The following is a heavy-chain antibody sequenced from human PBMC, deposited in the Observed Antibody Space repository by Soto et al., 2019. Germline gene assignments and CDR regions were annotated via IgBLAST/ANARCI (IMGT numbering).Heavy chain of an antibody. CDR3: ARELSTSYFDY. J-gene: IGHJ4*02. CDR1: GFTFSNYE. D-gene: IGHD2-2*01. V-gene: IGHV3-48*03. CDR2: ISYGGTTI. Sequence: PGGSLRLSCAASGFTFSNYEMNWVRQAPGKGLEWVSYISYGGTTIYYGDSVKGRFTISRDNAKNSLYLQMNSLRAEDTALYYCARELSTSYFDYWGQGTLVTVSS.